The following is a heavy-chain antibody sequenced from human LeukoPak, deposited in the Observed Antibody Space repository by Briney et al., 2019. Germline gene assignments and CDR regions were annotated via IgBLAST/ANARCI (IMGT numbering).Heavy chain of an antibody. V-gene: IGHV3-33*01. CDR3: ARDPRMYYDFWSGYSPGYYGMDV. D-gene: IGHD3-3*01. CDR1: GFTFSSYG. Sequence: GGSLRLSCAASGFTFSSYGMPWDRQGAGKVLGWVAVIWYDGSNKYYADSVKGRFTISRDNSKNTLYLQMNSLRAEDTAVYYCARDPRMYYDFWSGYSPGYYGMDVWGQGTTVTVSS. CDR2: IWYDGSNK. J-gene: IGHJ6*02.